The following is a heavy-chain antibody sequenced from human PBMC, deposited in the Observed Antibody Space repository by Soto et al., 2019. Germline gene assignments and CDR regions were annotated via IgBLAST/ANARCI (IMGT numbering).Heavy chain of an antibody. Sequence: GESLKISCKGSGYSFTSYWISWVRQMPGKGLEWMGRIDPSDSYTNYSPSFQGHVTISADKSISTASLQWSSLKASDTAMYYCARVGSAWDRGVIVWFAPWGQGTLVTVSS. J-gene: IGHJ5*02. V-gene: IGHV5-10-1*01. CDR1: GYSFTSYW. CDR3: ARVGSAWDRGVIVWFAP. D-gene: IGHD3-16*02. CDR2: IDPSDSYT.